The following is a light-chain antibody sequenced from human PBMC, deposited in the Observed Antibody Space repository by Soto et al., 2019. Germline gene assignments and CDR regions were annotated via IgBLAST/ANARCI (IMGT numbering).Light chain of an antibody. CDR3: QQYNSYLLT. J-gene: IGKJ4*01. CDR1: QSISSW. V-gene: IGKV1-5*01. CDR2: DAS. Sequence: DIQMTQSPSTLSASVGDRVTITFRSSQSISSWLAWYQQKPGKAPKLLIYDASSLESGVPSRFSGSGSGTEFTLTISSLQHEDFATYYCQQYNSYLLTFGGGTKVDIK.